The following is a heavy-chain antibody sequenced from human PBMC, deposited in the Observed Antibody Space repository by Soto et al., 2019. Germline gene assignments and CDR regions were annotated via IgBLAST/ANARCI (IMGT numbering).Heavy chain of an antibody. CDR3: ARGQGAASGHSNFDY. CDR1: GGSISGTTYS. J-gene: IGHJ4*02. CDR2: IYDSGNT. D-gene: IGHD6-13*01. V-gene: IGHV4-30-2*01. Sequence: QLQLQESGSGLVKPSQTLSLTCAVSGGSISGTTYSCSWIRQPPGKGLEWIGYIYDSGNTYYNPSLRSQFSISVDSSKYQFSLELSSVTAADTAVYYCARGQGAASGHSNFDYWGQGALVTVSS.